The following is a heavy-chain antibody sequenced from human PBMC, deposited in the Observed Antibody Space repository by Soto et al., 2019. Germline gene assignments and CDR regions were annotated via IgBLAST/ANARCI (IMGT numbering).Heavy chain of an antibody. J-gene: IGHJ3*02. D-gene: IGHD4-4*01. CDR1: GFTFSNYP. V-gene: IGHV3-23*01. CDR3: AKDRTVPYEAFDI. CDR2: ITGSGDDT. Sequence: PGGSLRLSCAASGFTFSNYPMSWVRQAPGKGLEWVSTITGSGDDTYYADSVKGRFTISRDNSKNTFHLQMSSLRAEDTAVYYCAKDRTVPYEAFDIWGQGTMVTVSS.